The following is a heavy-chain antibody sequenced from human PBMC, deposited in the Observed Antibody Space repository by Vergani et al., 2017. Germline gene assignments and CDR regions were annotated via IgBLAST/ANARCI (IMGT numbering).Heavy chain of an antibody. CDR3: AYLYGDDGFSPV. Sequence: VQLLESGGGSAQPGESLRLSCVASGFTFTEHGLNWVRQAPGKGLAWVSGISGQNFRTHYADSVQGRFTISGDDSKNTVDWQINSLRAEDTASYYCAYLYGDDGFSPVWGRGTVVTVSS. D-gene: IGHD2-21*01. CDR2: ISGQNFRT. J-gene: IGHJ4*02. CDR1: GFTFTEHG. V-gene: IGHV3-23*01.